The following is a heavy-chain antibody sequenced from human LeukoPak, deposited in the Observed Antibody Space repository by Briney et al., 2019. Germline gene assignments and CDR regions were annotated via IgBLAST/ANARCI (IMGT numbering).Heavy chain of an antibody. CDR2: ISGSGGST. Sequence: GGSLRLSCAASGFTVSSYDLSWVRQAPGKGLECVSAISGSGGSTYSADSLKGRFTISRDNSKNTLYLQINSLRTDDTAVFYCASGGLGRAFDKWGQGTLVTVSS. CDR3: ASGGLGRAFDK. V-gene: IGHV3-23*01. CDR1: GFTVSSYD. J-gene: IGHJ4*02. D-gene: IGHD3-16*01.